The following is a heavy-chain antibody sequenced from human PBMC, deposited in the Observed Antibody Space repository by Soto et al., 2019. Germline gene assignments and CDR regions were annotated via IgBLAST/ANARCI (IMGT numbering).Heavy chain of an antibody. V-gene: IGHV4-30-4*01. J-gene: IGHJ4*02. CDR2: IYYIGST. Sequence: SETLSLTCTVSGGSISSGDYYWSWIRQPPGKGLEWIGYIYYIGSTYYNPSLKSRVTISVDTSKNQFSLKLSSVTAADTAVFYCAGLYPYESSGYHLNYWGQGALVTFSS. D-gene: IGHD3-22*01. CDR1: GGSISSGDYY. CDR3: AGLYPYESSGYHLNY.